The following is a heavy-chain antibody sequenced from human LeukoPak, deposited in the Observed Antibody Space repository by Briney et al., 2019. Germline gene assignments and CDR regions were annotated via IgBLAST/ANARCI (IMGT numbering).Heavy chain of an antibody. D-gene: IGHD3-22*01. Sequence: GGSLRLSCAASGFTFSSYAVSWVRQAPGKGLEWVSAISGSGGSTYYADSVKGRFTISRDNSKNTLYLQMNSLRAEDTAVYYCAKGGGRYDSSGYPYYFDYWGQGTLVTVSS. CDR1: GFTFSSYA. J-gene: IGHJ4*02. CDR2: ISGSGGST. CDR3: AKGGGRYDSSGYPYYFDY. V-gene: IGHV3-23*01.